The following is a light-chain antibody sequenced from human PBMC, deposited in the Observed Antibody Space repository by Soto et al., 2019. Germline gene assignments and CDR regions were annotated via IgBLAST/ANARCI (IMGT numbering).Light chain of an antibody. J-gene: IGKJ4*01. CDR3: QQYNNWPPLT. Sequence: VSPGDRATLSCRASQSVSSSLAWYQQIPGQAPRLLIYDASTRATGIPARFGGSGSGTEFTLTISSLQSEDFAVYYCQQYNNWPPLTFGGGTKWIS. CDR1: QSVSSS. V-gene: IGKV3-15*01. CDR2: DAS.